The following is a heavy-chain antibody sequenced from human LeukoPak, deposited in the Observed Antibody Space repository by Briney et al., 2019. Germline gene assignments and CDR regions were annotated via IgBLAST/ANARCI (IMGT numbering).Heavy chain of an antibody. CDR3: AFRPTSNSGYDLQFDY. J-gene: IGHJ4*02. D-gene: IGHD5-12*01. Sequence: SVKVSCKASGGTFSSYAISWVRQAPGQGLEWMGRIIPILGIANYAQKFQGRVTITADKSTSTAYMELSSLRSEDTAVYYCAFRPTSNSGYDLQFDYWGQGTLVTVSS. CDR1: GGTFSSYA. CDR2: IIPILGIA. V-gene: IGHV1-69*04.